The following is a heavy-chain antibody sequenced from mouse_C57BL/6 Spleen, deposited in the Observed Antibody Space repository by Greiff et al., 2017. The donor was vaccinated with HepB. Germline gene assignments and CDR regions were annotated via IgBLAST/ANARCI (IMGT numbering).Heavy chain of an antibody. Sequence: SGPVLVKPGASVKMSCKASGYTFTDYYMNWVKQSHGKSLEWIGVINPYNGGTSYNQKFKGKATLTVDKSSSTAYMELNSLTSEDSAVYYCARSDYYGSSPYWYFDVWGTGTTVTVSS. D-gene: IGHD1-1*01. CDR3: ARSDYYGSSPYWYFDV. CDR2: INPYNGGT. V-gene: IGHV1-19*01. CDR1: GYTFTDYY. J-gene: IGHJ1*03.